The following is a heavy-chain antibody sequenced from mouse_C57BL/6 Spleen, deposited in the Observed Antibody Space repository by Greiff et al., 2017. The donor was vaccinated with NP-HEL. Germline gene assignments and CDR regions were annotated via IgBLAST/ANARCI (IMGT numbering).Heavy chain of an antibody. CDR1: GYTFTSYD. CDR2: IYPRDGST. J-gene: IGHJ1*03. CDR3: ARRGDYYGSSYDWYFDV. D-gene: IGHD1-1*01. V-gene: IGHV1-85*01. Sequence: VQLQQSGPELVKPGASVKLSCKASGYTFTSYDINWVKQRPGQGLEWIGWIYPRDGSTKYNEKFKGKATLTVDTSSSTAYMELHSLTSEDSAVYFCARRGDYYGSSYDWYFDVWGTGTTVTVSS.